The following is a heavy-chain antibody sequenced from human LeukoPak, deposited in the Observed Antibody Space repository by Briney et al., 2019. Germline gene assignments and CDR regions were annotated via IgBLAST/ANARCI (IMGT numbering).Heavy chain of an antibody. CDR1: GGSFGGYY. CDR3: ARVGNYDSSGYYYGPVDY. J-gene: IGHJ4*02. V-gene: IGHV4-34*01. CDR2: INHSGST. D-gene: IGHD3-22*01. Sequence: PSETLSLTCAVYGGSFGGYYWSWIRQPPGKGLEWIGEINHSGSTNNNPSLKSRVTISLDTSKNQFSLKLSSVTAADTAVYYCARVGNYDSSGYYYGPVDYWGQGTLVTVSS.